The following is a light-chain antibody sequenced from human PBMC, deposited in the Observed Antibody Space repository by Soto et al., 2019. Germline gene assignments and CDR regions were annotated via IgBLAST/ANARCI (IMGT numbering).Light chain of an antibody. J-gene: IGKJ4*01. Sequence: EIVMTQSPATLSVSPGERATLSCRASQSVSSNLAWYQQKPGQAPRLLIYGASTRATGIPARFSGSGSGTEFTLTISSLPSEDFEVYYCQQRNNWPPATFGGGTQVEIK. CDR3: QQRNNWPPAT. CDR1: QSVSSN. CDR2: GAS. V-gene: IGKV3-15*01.